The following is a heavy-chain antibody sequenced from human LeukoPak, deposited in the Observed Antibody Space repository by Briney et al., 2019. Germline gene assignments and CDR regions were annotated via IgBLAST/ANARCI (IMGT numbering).Heavy chain of an antibody. V-gene: IGHV3-53*01. Sequence: AGGSLRLSCAASGFTVSSNYMSWVRQAPGKGLEWVSVIYSGGSTYYEDSVKGRFTISRDNSKNTLYLQMNSLRAEDTAVYYCAKDRITLVITIAFDIWGQGTMVTVSS. D-gene: IGHD3-22*01. CDR3: AKDRITLVITIAFDI. CDR2: IYSGGST. CDR1: GFTVSSNY. J-gene: IGHJ3*02.